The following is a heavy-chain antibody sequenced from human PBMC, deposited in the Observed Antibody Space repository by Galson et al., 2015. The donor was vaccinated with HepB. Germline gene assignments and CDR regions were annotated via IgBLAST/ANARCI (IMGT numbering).Heavy chain of an antibody. CDR3: ARAGEWEYSYGLKFDP. Sequence: SLRLSCAASGFTFSSYSMNWVRQAPGKGLEWVSYISSSGSTIYYADSVKGRFTISRDNAKNSLYLQMNSLRAEDTAVYYCARAGEWEYSYGLKFDPWGQGTLVTVSS. J-gene: IGHJ5*02. CDR2: ISSSGSTI. CDR1: GFTFSSYS. V-gene: IGHV3-48*04. D-gene: IGHD5-18*01.